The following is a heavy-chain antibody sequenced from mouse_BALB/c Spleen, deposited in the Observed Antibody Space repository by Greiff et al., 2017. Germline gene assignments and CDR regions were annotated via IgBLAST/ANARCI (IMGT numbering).Heavy chain of an antibody. Sequence: QVQLQQSGAELVRPGTSVKVSCKASGYAFTNYLIEWVKQRPGQGLEWIGVINPGSGGTNYNEKFKGKATLTADKSSSTAYMQLSSLTSDDSAVYFCAREACGNYGCFDYWGQGTTLTVSS. CDR1: GYAFTNYL. D-gene: IGHD2-1*01. CDR3: AREACGNYGCFDY. J-gene: IGHJ2*01. CDR2: INPGSGGT. V-gene: IGHV1-54*01.